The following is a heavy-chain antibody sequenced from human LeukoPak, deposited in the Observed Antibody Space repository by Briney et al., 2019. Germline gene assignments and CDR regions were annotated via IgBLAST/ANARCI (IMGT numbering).Heavy chain of an antibody. D-gene: IGHD3-10*01. V-gene: IGHV3-48*01. J-gene: IGHJ4*02. Sequence: GGSLRLSCAASGFTLSGYSMNWVRLAPGKGPEWVSFISSTSRTIYYADSAKGRFTISRDNAKNSLYLQMNSLRAEDTAVYYCARDAFGDFSYWGQGILVTVSS. CDR2: ISSTSRTI. CDR3: ARDAFGDFSY. CDR1: GFTLSGYS.